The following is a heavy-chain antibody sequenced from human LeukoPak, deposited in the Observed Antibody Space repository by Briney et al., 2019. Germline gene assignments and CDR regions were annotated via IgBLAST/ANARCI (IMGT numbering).Heavy chain of an antibody. D-gene: IGHD2-21*02. J-gene: IGHJ5*02. CDR2: IRSKANNYAT. CDR3: TRPAYCGADCYFSFDP. V-gene: IGHV3-73*01. Sequence: GGSLRLSCAASGFTFSGSAMHWVRQASGKGLEWVGRIRSKANNYATASAASVKGRFTISRDDSKTTAYLQMNSLKTEDTAVYYCTRPAYCGADCYFSFDPWGQGTLVIVSS. CDR1: GFTFSGSA.